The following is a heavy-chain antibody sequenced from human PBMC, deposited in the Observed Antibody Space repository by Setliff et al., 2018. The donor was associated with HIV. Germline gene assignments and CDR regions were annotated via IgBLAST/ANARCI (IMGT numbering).Heavy chain of an antibody. CDR2: ISSNIIYI. D-gene: IGHD1-1*01. CDR3: ARTSTTTGTTLNWFDP. J-gene: IGHJ5*02. V-gene: IGHV3-21*01. Sequence: GESLKISCAASGFTLSTYTMNWVRQAPGKGLEWISSISSNIIYIYYADSVRGRFTISRDNAKNSLYLQMNSLRVEDTAVYYCARTSTTTGTTLNWFDPGGQGTLVTVSS. CDR1: GFTLSTYT.